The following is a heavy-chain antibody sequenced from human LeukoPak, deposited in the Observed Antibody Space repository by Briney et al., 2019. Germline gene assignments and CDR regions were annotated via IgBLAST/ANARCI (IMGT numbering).Heavy chain of an antibody. CDR1: GFTFSSYG. CDR3: ARSAYYYDSRGYHNYYYGMDV. CDR2: ITHDGSNK. J-gene: IGHJ6*02. D-gene: IGHD3-22*01. Sequence: PGGSLRLSCAASGFTFSSYGMHWVRQAPGKGLEWVAVITHDGSNKYYADSVKGRFTISRDNSKNTLYLQMNSLRAEDTAVYYCARSAYYYDSRGYHNYYYGMDVWGQGTTVTVSS. V-gene: IGHV3-30*03.